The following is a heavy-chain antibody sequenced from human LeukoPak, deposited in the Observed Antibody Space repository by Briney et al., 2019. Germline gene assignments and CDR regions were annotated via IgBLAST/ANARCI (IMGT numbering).Heavy chain of an antibody. D-gene: IGHD3-22*01. J-gene: IGHJ5*02. CDR2: IYTSGST. Sequence: SETLSLTGTVSGGSISSYYWSWIRQPAGKGLEWIGRIYTSGSTNYNPSLKSRVTMSVDTSKNQFSLKLSSVTAADTAVYYCARQAPGDSSGYALYNWFDPWGQGTLVTVSS. V-gene: IGHV4-4*07. CDR3: ARQAPGDSSGYALYNWFDP. CDR1: GGSISSYY.